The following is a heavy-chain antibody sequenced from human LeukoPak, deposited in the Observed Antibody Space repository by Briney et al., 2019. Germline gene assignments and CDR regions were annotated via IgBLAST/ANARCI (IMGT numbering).Heavy chain of an antibody. CDR1: GGSFSGYY. V-gene: IGHV4-34*01. CDR3: ARSYRITMVRGNKAFDI. CDR2: INHSGST. J-gene: IGHJ3*02. Sequence: SETLSLTCAVYGGSFSGYYWSWIRQPPGKGLEWIGEINHSGSTNYNPSLKSRVPISVDTSKNQFSLKLSSVTAADTAVYYCARSYRITMVRGNKAFDIWGQGAMVTVPS. D-gene: IGHD3-10*01.